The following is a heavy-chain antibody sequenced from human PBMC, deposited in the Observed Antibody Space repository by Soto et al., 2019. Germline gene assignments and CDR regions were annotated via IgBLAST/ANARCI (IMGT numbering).Heavy chain of an antibody. D-gene: IGHD3-10*01. Sequence: SETLSLTCTVSGGSISSYYWSWIRQPPEKGLEWIGYIYYSGSTNYNPSLKSRVTISVDTSKNQFSLKLSSVTAADTAVYYCARGGHYGSGTYYYYYYGMDVWGQGTTVTVSS. J-gene: IGHJ6*02. CDR2: IYYSGST. CDR1: GGSISSYY. CDR3: ARGGHYGSGTYYYYYYGMDV. V-gene: IGHV4-59*01.